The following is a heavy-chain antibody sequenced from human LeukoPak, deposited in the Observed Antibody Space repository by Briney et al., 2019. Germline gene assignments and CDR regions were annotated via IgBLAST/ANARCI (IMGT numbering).Heavy chain of an antibody. J-gene: IGHJ6*02. Sequence: PGGSLRLPCAASGFTFSSYSMNWVRQAPGKGLEWVSSISSSSYIYYADSVKGRFTISRDNAKNSLYLQMNSLRAEDTAVYYCARDQLRNYDFWSGYYTGRYYGMDVWGQGTTVTVSS. D-gene: IGHD3-3*01. CDR1: GFTFSSYS. CDR3: ARDQLRNYDFWSGYYTGRYYGMDV. CDR2: ISSSSYI. V-gene: IGHV3-21*01.